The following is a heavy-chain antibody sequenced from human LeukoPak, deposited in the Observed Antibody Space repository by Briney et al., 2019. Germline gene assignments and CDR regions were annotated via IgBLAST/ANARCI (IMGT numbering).Heavy chain of an antibody. J-gene: IGHJ4*02. D-gene: IGHD4-17*01. CDR1: GGSISSSSYY. Sequence: PSETLSLTCTVSGGSISSSSYYWGWIRQPPGKGLEWIGSIYYSGSTYYNPSLKSRVTISVDTSKNQFSLKLTSVTAADTAVYYSARLPRVFYGGHFDYWGQGTLVTVSS. CDR3: ARLPRVFYGGHFDY. V-gene: IGHV4-39*01. CDR2: IYYSGST.